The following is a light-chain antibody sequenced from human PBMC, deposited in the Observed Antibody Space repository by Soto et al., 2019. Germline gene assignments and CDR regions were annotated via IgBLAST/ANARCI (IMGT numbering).Light chain of an antibody. CDR2: DAS. V-gene: IGKV3-11*01. J-gene: IGKJ4*01. Sequence: ETVLTQSPATLSLSPGERATLSCRASQSVSSYLAWYQHKPGQAPRLLIFDASSRASGIPARFSGSGSGTDFTLTISSPEPEDFAVYYCQQRSNWPPTFGGGTKVDIK. CDR3: QQRSNWPPT. CDR1: QSVSSY.